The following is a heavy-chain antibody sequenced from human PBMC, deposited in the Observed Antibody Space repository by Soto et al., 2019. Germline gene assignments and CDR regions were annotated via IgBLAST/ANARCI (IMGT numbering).Heavy chain of an antibody. V-gene: IGHV4-59*08. D-gene: IGHD1-26*01. CDR1: GGSISSYY. CDR2: IYYSGST. CDR3: ARHRTLYSGSFIRDYYYYGMDV. Sequence: SETLSLTCTVSGGSISSYYWSWIRQPPGKGLEWIGYIYYSGSTNYNPSLKSRVTISVDTSKNQFSLKLSSVTAADTAVYYCARHRTLYSGSFIRDYYYYGMDVWGQGTTVTVSS. J-gene: IGHJ6*02.